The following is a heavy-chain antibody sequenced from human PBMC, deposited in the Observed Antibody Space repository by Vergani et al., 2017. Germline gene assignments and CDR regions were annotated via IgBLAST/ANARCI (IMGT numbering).Heavy chain of an antibody. CDR2: IYSTGST. Sequence: QVQLQESGPGLVPPSQTLSLTCSVPGDSISSGVYYWNWIRQHPGKGLEWIGYIYSTGSTHHNPSLRRRINMSVDTSKNQFSLKLNSVTAADTAMYYCARMGGYDEGDAFRIGYFDSWGPGILVTVSS. CDR3: ARMGGYDEGDAFRIGYFDS. J-gene: IGHJ4*02. V-gene: IGHV4-31*03. D-gene: IGHD3-22*01. CDR1: GDSISSGVYY.